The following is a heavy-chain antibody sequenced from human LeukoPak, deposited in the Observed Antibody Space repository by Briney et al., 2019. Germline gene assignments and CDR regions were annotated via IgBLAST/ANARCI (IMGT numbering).Heavy chain of an antibody. J-gene: IGHJ6*02. V-gene: IGHV3-11*01. CDR1: GFTFSDYY. Sequence: PGGSLRLSCAASGFTFSDYYMSWIRQAPGKGLEWVSYISSSGSTIYYADSVKGRFTISRDNAKNSLYLQMNSLRAEDTAVYYCARENIVVVPAARPYYYGMGVWGQGTTVTVSS. CDR3: ARENIVVVPAARPYYYGMGV. CDR2: ISSSGSTI. D-gene: IGHD2-2*02.